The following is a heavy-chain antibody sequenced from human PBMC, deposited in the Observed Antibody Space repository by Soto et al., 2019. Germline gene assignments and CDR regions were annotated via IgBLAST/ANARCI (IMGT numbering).Heavy chain of an antibody. V-gene: IGHV3-30*18. J-gene: IGHJ6*02. Sequence: QVQLVESGGGVVQPGRSLRLSCAASGFTFSSYGMHWVRQAPGKGLEWVAVISYDGSNKYYADSVKGRFTISRDNSKNPLYLQMNSLRAEDTAVYYCAKDRGIAYGMDVWGQGTTVTVSS. CDR2: ISYDGSNK. CDR1: GFTFSSYG. D-gene: IGHD1-20*01. CDR3: AKDRGIAYGMDV.